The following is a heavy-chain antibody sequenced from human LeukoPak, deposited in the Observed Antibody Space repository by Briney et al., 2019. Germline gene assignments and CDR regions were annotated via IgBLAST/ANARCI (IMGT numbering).Heavy chain of an antibody. CDR2: INHNGNVN. Sequence: PGGSLRLSCAASGFTFSSYWMNWARQAPGKGLEWVASINHNGNVNYYVDSVKGRFTISRDNAKNSLYLQMSNLRAEDTAVYYCAKGDRYQVLYYFDYWGQGTLVTVSS. D-gene: IGHD2-2*01. CDR3: AKGDRYQVLYYFDY. CDR1: GFTFSSYW. J-gene: IGHJ4*02. V-gene: IGHV3-7*03.